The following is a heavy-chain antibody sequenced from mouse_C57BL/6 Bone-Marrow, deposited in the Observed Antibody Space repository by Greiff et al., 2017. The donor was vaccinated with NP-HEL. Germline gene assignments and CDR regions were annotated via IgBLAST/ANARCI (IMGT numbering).Heavy chain of an antibody. CDR3: ARGGRY. Sequence: VQLKESGPGLVKPSQSLSLTCSVTGYSITSGYYWNWIRQFPGNKLEWLGYISYDGSNNYNPSLKNRISITRDTSKNQFFLKLNSVTTEDTATYYCARGGRYWGQGTTLTVSS. CDR2: ISYDGSN. J-gene: IGHJ2*01. CDR1: GYSITSGYY. V-gene: IGHV3-6*01.